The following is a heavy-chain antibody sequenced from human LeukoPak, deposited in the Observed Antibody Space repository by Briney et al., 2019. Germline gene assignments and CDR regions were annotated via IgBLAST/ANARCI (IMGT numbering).Heavy chain of an antibody. CDR3: ARGSVANYDFWSGYYFQH. V-gene: IGHV4-59*01. CDR1: GGSISSYY. D-gene: IGHD3-3*01. J-gene: IGHJ1*01. Sequence: PSETLSLTCTVSGGSISSYYWSWIRRPPGKGLEWIGYIYYSGSTNYNPSLKSRVTISVDTSKNQFSLKLSSVTAADTAVYYCARGSVANYDFWSGYYFQHWGQGTLVTVSS. CDR2: IYYSGST.